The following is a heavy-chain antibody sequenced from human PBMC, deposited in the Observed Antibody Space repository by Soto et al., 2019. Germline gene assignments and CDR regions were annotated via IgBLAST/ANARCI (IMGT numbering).Heavy chain of an antibody. V-gene: IGHV4-31*03. CDR1: GGSISSGGYY. D-gene: IGHD6-19*01. CDR2: IYDNDST. Sequence: QVQLQESGPGLVKPSQTLSLTCTVSGGSISSGGYYWSWIRQHPVKGLEWIGYIYDNDSTYYNPSLKSRVTMSVDMSRNQFSLKLSSVTAADTAVYYCARHHMAATDMYFDYWGQGTLVTVSS. CDR3: ARHHMAATDMYFDY. J-gene: IGHJ4*02.